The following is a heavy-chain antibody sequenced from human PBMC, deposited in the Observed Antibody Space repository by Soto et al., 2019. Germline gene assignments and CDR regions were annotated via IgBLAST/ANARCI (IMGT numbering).Heavy chain of an antibody. CDR2: IYYSVNT. CDR1: GGSISSGGYY. CDR3: ARSGGNSYYYGMDV. V-gene: IGHV4-31*02. J-gene: IGHJ6*02. D-gene: IGHD3-10*01. Sequence: QVQLQESGPGLVKPSQTLSLTCSVSGGSISSGGYYWSWIRQPPGKGLEWIGYIYYSVNTHYNPSRKGRVSISADTSKNQCSLNLSSVTAADTAVYYCARSGGNSYYYGMDVWGQGTTVTVSS.